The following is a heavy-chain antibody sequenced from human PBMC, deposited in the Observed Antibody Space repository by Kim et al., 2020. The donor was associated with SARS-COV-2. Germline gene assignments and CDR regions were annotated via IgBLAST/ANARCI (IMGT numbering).Heavy chain of an antibody. J-gene: IGHJ4*02. CDR2: SIGSGDST. V-gene: IGHV3-23*01. CDR1: GFTFSNYG. Sequence: GGSLRLSCAASGFTFSNYGMTWVRQAPGKGLQWVSSSIGSGDSTYYADSVKGRFTMSRDNSKNTLYLQISSVRAEDTALYYCAKLTTRYDTSGYSDSWGQGTLVTVSS. D-gene: IGHD3-22*01. CDR3: AKLTTRYDTSGYSDS.